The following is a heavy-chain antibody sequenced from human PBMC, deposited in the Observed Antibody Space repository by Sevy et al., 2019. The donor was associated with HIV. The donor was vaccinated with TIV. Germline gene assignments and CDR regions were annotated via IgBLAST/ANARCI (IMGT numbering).Heavy chain of an antibody. CDR2: ISGSGGTI. V-gene: IGHV3-11*04. CDR1: EFTISDYSDYH. CDR3: VREGVGGYSYSLDC. D-gene: IGHD5-18*01. Sequence: GGSLRLSCAASEFTISDYSDYHMAWIRQAPGKGLECIAYISGSGGTIYYADSVRGRFIISRDNAKKSLYLHMNSLRAEDTAVYYCVREGVGGYSYSLDCWGQGTLVTVSS. J-gene: IGHJ4*02.